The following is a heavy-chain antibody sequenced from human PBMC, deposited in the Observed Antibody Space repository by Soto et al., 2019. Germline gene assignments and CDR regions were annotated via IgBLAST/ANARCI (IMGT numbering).Heavy chain of an antibody. CDR2: ISGSGGST. CDR1: GFTFSSYA. V-gene: IGHV3-23*01. D-gene: IGHD3-3*01. Sequence: PGGSLRLSCAASGFTFSSYAMSWVRQAPGKGLEWVSAISGSGGSTYYADSVKGRFTISRDNSKNTLYLQMNSLRAEDTAVYYCAKGITIFGVVTEAIDPLGQGTLVTVSS. CDR3: AKGITIFGVVTEAIDP. J-gene: IGHJ5*02.